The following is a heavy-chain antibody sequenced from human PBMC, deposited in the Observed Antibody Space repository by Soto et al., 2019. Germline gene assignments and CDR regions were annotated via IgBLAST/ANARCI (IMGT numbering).Heavy chain of an antibody. CDR2: ISGDGGST. D-gene: IGHD2-21*02. J-gene: IGHJ4*02. Sequence: GGSLRLSCEVSGFTFINYAMTWVRQPPGKGLEWVSGISGDGGSTYYADSVKGRFTISRDNPKNKMFLEMKSLRVEDTAVYYCARSHRDLPFDYWGQGTLVTVSS. V-gene: IGHV3-23*01. CDR3: ARSHRDLPFDY. CDR1: GFTFINYA.